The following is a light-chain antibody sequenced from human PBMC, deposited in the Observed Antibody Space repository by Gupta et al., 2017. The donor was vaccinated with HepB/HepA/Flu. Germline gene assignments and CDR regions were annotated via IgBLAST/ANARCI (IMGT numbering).Light chain of an antibody. CDR2: DAS. J-gene: IGKJ4*01. CDR1: QDISNH. Sequence: DIQMTQSPSSLSASVGDRVTITCQASQDISNHLNWYQQKPGKAPKLLIYDASNLETGVQSRFSGSGSGTDFTFTIINLQPEDIATYYCQQYGDLLLTFGGGTKVEIK. V-gene: IGKV1-33*01. CDR3: QQYGDLLLT.